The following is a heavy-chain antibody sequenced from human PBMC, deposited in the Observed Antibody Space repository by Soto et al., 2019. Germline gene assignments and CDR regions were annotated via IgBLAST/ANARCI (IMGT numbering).Heavy chain of an antibody. J-gene: IGHJ6*02. V-gene: IGHV5-51*01. D-gene: IGHD2-2*01. CDR2: IYPGDSDT. Sequence: PGESLKISCKGSGYSFTSYWIGWVRQMPGKGLEWMGIIYPGDSDTRYSPSFQGQVTISADKSISTAYLPWSSLKASDTAMYYCARQPLLYCSSTSCRDYYYYGMDVWGQGTTVTVSS. CDR1: GYSFTSYW. CDR3: ARQPLLYCSSTSCRDYYYYGMDV.